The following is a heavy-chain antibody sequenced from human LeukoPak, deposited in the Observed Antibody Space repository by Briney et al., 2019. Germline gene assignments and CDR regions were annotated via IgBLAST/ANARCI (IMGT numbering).Heavy chain of an antibody. CDR2: TSAYNGNT. CDR3: ARARQLVPFDY. D-gene: IGHD6-6*01. Sequence: ASVKVSCKTSGYTFTSYGISWVRQAPGQGLEWMGWTSAYNGNTNHAQKFQGRVTMTTDTSTSTAYMELRSLRSDDTAVYYCARARQLVPFDYWGQGTLVTVSS. CDR1: GYTFTSYG. V-gene: IGHV1-18*01. J-gene: IGHJ4*02.